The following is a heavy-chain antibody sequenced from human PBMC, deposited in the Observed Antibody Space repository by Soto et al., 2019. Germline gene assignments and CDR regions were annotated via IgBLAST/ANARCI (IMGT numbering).Heavy chain of an antibody. D-gene: IGHD2-2*01. CDR2: FSGSGGNI. CDR1: GFTFSTHA. J-gene: IGHJ6*02. Sequence: GGSLRLSCVASGFTFSTHAMSWVRQAPGKGLEWVSTFSGSGGNIYYAESVKGRLTISRDDSKNTLYLQMNSLRVEDTAVYYCAKDPPWTVGPLAMDVWGQGTTVTVS. V-gene: IGHV3-23*01. CDR3: AKDPPWTVGPLAMDV.